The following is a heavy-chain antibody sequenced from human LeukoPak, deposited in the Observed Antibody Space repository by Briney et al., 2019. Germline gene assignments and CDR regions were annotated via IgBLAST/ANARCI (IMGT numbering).Heavy chain of an antibody. CDR2: IWYDGSNK. Sequence: PGRSLRLSCAASGFTFSSYGMHWVRQAPGKGLEWAAVIWYDGSNKYYADSVKGRFTISRDNSKNTLYLQMNSLRAEDTAVYYCARDARGSDYWGQGTLVTVSS. V-gene: IGHV3-33*01. D-gene: IGHD3-10*01. CDR1: GFTFSSYG. J-gene: IGHJ4*02. CDR3: ARDARGSDY.